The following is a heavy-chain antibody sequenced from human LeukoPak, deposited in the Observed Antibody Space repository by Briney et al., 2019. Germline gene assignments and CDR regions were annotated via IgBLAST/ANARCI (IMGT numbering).Heavy chain of an antibody. Sequence: GGSLRLSCAASGFTSSSYAMSWVRQAPGTGLEWVSAISGSGGSTYYADSVKGRFTISRDNSKNTLYLQMNSLRAEDTAVYYCAKGVGHYGFYWYFDLWGRGTLVTVSS. CDR1: GFTSSSYA. V-gene: IGHV3-23*01. J-gene: IGHJ2*01. CDR2: ISGSGGST. CDR3: AKGVGHYGFYWYFDL. D-gene: IGHD3-10*01.